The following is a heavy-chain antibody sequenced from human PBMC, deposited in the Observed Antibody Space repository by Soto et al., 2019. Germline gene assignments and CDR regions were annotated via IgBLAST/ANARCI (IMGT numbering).Heavy chain of an antibody. CDR1: GDSITSNSYF. D-gene: IGHD6-19*01. V-gene: IGHV4-39*01. J-gene: IGHJ4*02. CDR2: IYYSGTT. Sequence: SETLSLTCTVSGDSITSNSYFWAWIRQPPGKGLEWIGSIYYSGTTYYNPSLKSRVTISVDRSKNQFSLKLSSVTAADTAVYYCARGHYHSIAVAGTGNDYWGQGTLVTVSS. CDR3: ARGHYHSIAVAGTGNDY.